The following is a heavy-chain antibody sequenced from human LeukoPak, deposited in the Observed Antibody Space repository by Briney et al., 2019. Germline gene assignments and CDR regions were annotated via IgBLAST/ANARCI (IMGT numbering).Heavy chain of an antibody. CDR3: ARDYYDSSGFDY. J-gene: IGHJ4*02. D-gene: IGHD3-22*01. Sequence: SQTLSLTCTVSGGSISSGGYYWSWIRQPPGKGLEWIGYIYHSGSTYYNPSLKSRVTISVDTSKNQFSLKLSSVTAADTAVYYCARDYYDSSGFDYWGQGTLVTVSS. CDR2: IYHSGST. CDR1: GGSISSGGYY. V-gene: IGHV4-30-2*01.